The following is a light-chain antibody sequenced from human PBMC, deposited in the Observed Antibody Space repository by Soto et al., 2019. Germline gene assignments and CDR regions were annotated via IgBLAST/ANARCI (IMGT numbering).Light chain of an antibody. J-gene: IGLJ2*01. CDR1: NIDTKS. V-gene: IGLV3-21*02. CDR2: DDT. CDR3: QVWDIITYHVV. Sequence: SYELTQPPSVSVAPGQTAKITCAGDNIDTKSMHWYQQRPGQAPVLVVHDDTDRAAGIPERFCGSKSGGTATLTISRVEAGDEADYYCQVWDIITYHVVFGGGTKLTVL.